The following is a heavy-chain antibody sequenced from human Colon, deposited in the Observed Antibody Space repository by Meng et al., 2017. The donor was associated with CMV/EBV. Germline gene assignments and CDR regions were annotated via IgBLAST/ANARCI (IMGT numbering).Heavy chain of an antibody. CDR1: GYSFSGYY. J-gene: IGHJ4*02. CDR3: ARGPSSSIQGFPY. Sequence: SVKVSCKASGYSFSGYYIHWVRQAPGPGLEWIGSINPKSGGIKYAQKFQGRVTMTTDTSINTAYMDLTRLTSEDTAVYFCARGPSSSIQGFPYWGQGTLVTVSS. D-gene: IGHD2-15*01. V-gene: IGHV1-2*02. CDR2: INPKSGGI.